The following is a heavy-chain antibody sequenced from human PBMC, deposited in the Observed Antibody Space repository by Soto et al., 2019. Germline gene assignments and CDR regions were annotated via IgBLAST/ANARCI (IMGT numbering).Heavy chain of an antibody. J-gene: IGHJ3*02. CDR3: ARGPPWMDAFVI. Sequence: PSETLSLTCTVSGVSISSDYWTWIRQSPGKGLEWIAYTSHIGITDYNPSLKSRVTISLDTSKNLFSLKLCSVTAADTAVYYCARGPPWMDAFVIWGQGTKVTVPS. CDR2: TSHIGIT. D-gene: IGHD5-12*01. V-gene: IGHV4-59*01. CDR1: GVSISSDY.